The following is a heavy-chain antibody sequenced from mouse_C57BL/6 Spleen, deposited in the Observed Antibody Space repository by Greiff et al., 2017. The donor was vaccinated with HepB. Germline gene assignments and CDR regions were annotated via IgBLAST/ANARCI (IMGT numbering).Heavy chain of an antibody. CDR3: ARSGYYSNFPFDY. CDR2: INPSTGGT. D-gene: IGHD2-5*01. J-gene: IGHJ2*01. CDR1: GYSFTGYY. Sequence: EVQLQQSGPELVKPGASVKISCKASGYSFTGYYMHWVKQSSEKSLEWIGEINPSTGGTSYNQKFKGKATLTVDKSSSTAYMQLKSLTSEDSAVYYCARSGYYSNFPFDYWGQGTTLTVSS. V-gene: IGHV1-43*01.